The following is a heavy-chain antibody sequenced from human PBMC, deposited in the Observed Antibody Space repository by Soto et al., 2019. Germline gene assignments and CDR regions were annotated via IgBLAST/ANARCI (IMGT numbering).Heavy chain of an antibody. Sequence: GGSLRLSCAASGFTFSHYGIDWVRQAPGKGLEWVAGVWYDGSKQYYVDSVKGRFAVSRDNSKNTAYLQMNSLRAEDTAVYYCARDNDVSGHFPYFDYWGQGIPVTVSS. CDR1: GFTFSHYG. CDR2: VWYDGSKQ. CDR3: ARDNDVSGHFPYFDY. V-gene: IGHV3-33*01. D-gene: IGHD3-22*01. J-gene: IGHJ4*02.